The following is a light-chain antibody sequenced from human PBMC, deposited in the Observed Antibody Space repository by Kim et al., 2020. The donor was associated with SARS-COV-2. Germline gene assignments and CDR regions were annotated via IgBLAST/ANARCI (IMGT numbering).Light chain of an antibody. J-gene: IGKJ1*01. V-gene: IGKV1-39*01. CDR3: QQSYTTPRT. CDR1: QSISTS. CDR2: AAS. Sequence: TSVGDRVTITSRANQSISTSLNWYQQKPGKAPKLLIYAASSLQSGVPSRFSASGSGTDFTLTSSSLQPEDFATYYCQQSYTTPRTFCQGTTMDIK.